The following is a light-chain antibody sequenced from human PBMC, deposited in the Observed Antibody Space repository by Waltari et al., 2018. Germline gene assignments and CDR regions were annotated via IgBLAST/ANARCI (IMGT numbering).Light chain of an antibody. Sequence: QSALTQPASVSESPGQSITISCTGTSSDVGGYNYVSWYQHNPGKDPKLMIYDGSHRSSGVSDRFSGSTSGNTASLTIAGLQAEDEADYFCSSYTSISTWVFGGGTKLTVL. V-gene: IGLV2-14*03. CDR1: SSDVGGYNY. CDR2: DGS. J-gene: IGLJ3*02. CDR3: SSYTSISTWV.